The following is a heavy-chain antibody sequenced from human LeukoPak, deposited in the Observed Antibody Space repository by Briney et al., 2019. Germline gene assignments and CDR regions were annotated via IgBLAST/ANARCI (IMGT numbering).Heavy chain of an antibody. Sequence: PGGSLRLSCAASGFTFSSYGMHWVRQAPGKGLVWVSRINSDGSSTSYADSVKGRFTISRDNAKNTLYLQMNSLRAEDTAVYYCARDAGEYYYDSSGYWFDYWGQGTLVTVSS. CDR3: ARDAGEYYYDSSGYWFDY. D-gene: IGHD3-22*01. CDR2: INSDGSST. J-gene: IGHJ4*02. V-gene: IGHV3-74*01. CDR1: GFTFSSYG.